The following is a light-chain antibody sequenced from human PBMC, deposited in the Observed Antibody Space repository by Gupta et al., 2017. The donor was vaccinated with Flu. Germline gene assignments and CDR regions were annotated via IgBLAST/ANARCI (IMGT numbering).Light chain of an antibody. CDR1: QSIAGTY. CDR3: QQYGNSPRT. Sequence: IVLTQSPGTLSLSPGERATLSCRASQSIAGTYLAWYQQKPGQTPRIVIYGASSRATGIPDRFSGSGSGTDFTLTISRLEPEDFAVYYCQQYGNSPRTFGQGTKVEIK. V-gene: IGKV3-20*01. CDR2: GAS. J-gene: IGKJ1*01.